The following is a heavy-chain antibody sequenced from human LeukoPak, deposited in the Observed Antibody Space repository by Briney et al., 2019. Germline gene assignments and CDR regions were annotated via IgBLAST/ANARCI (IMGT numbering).Heavy chain of an antibody. CDR2: ISGSSSHI. CDR3: ARDTYSRWRTDY. D-gene: IGHD4-23*01. J-gene: IGHJ4*02. V-gene: IGHV3-21*01. Sequence: TGGSLRLSCAASGFTFSSYSMNWVRQAPGKGLEWVSSISGSSSHIYYADSVKGRFTISRDNAKNSLYLQMNSLRAEDTAVYYCARDTYSRWRTDYWGQGTLVTVSS. CDR1: GFTFSSYS.